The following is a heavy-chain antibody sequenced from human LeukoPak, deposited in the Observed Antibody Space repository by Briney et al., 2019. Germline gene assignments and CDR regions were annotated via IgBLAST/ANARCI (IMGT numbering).Heavy chain of an antibody. V-gene: IGHV1-24*01. CDR3: ATTFPYCSGGSCYSPFDY. D-gene: IGHD2-15*01. Sequence: ASVKVSCKVSGYTLTELSMHWVRQAPGKGLEWMGGFDPEDGETIYAQKFQGRVTMTEDTSTDTAYMELSSLRSEDTAVYYCATTFPYCSGGSCYSPFDYWGQGTLVTVSS. CDR2: FDPEDGET. CDR1: GYTLTELS. J-gene: IGHJ4*02.